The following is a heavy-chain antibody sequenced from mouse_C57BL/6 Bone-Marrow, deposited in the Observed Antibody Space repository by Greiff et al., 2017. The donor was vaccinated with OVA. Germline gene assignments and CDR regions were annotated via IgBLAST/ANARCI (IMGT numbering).Heavy chain of an antibody. CDR3: ASAFYSNSGDFDY. V-gene: IGHV1-50*01. D-gene: IGHD2-5*01. CDR1: GYTFTSYW. J-gene: IGHJ2*01. Sequence: QVQLQQPGAELVKPGASVKLSCKASGYTFTSYWMQWVKQRPGQGLEWIGEIDPSDSYTNYNQKFKGKATLTVDTSSSTAYMQLSILTSEDSAVYYCASAFYSNSGDFDYWGQGTTLTVSS. CDR2: IDPSDSYT.